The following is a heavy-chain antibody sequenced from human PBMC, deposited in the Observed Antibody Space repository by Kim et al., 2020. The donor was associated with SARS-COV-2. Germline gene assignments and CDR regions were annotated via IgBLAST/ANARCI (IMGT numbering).Heavy chain of an antibody. V-gene: IGHV1-69*01. Sequence: KFQGRVTITADESTSPAYMELSSLRSEDTAVYYCAREGEYCSSTSCPIDYWGQGTLVTVSS. CDR3: AREGEYCSSTSCPIDY. D-gene: IGHD2-2*01. J-gene: IGHJ4*02.